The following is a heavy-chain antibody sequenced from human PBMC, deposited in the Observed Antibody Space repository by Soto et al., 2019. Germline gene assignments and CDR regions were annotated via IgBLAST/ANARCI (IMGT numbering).Heavy chain of an antibody. CDR1: GGTFSSYA. CDR2: FDPNDGET. V-gene: IGHV1-69*10. D-gene: IGHD3-10*01. CDR3: ATDPRGRSAFDI. Sequence: SVKVSCKASGGTFSSYAISWVRQAPGKGLEWMGGFDPNDGETIYAQKFQGRVTMTEDTSTDTAYMELSSLRSEDTAVYYCATDPRGRSAFDIWGQGTMVTVSS. J-gene: IGHJ3*02.